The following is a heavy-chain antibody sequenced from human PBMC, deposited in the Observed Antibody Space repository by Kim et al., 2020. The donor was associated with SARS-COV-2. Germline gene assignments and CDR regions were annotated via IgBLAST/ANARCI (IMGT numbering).Heavy chain of an antibody. Sequence: DAVMGRFTISRENAKNSVYLQMSSLRAEDTAVYFCARVKRAGTTDWFDPWGQGTLVTVS. J-gene: IGHJ5*02. D-gene: IGHD1-7*01. V-gene: IGHV3-11*05. CDR3: ARVKRAGTTDWFDP.